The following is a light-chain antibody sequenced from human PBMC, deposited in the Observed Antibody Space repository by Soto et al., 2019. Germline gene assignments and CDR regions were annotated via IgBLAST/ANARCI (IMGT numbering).Light chain of an antibody. V-gene: IGLV1-51*01. CDR1: SSNIGANS. J-gene: IGLJ1*01. CDR2: DNN. Sequence: QSVLTQPPSVSAAPRQKVTISCSGSSSNIGANSVSWYQQVPGTAPKLLIYDNNKRPSGIPDRFSGSKSGTSATLGITGPQTGDEADYYCAAWDSSLSAGVFGIGTKVTVL. CDR3: AAWDSSLSAGV.